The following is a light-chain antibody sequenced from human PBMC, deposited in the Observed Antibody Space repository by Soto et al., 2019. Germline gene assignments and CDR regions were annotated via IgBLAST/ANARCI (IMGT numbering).Light chain of an antibody. CDR3: QQYASSPYT. CDR1: QSISSRY. Sequence: EIVLTQSPGTLSLSPGERATLSCSASQSISSRYLAWYQQKPGQSPRLLIYGASRRATGIPDRFSGRESGTDFTLTITTLEPEDSAVYFCQQYASSPYTVGQGTRVEIK. V-gene: IGKV3-20*01. J-gene: IGKJ2*01. CDR2: GAS.